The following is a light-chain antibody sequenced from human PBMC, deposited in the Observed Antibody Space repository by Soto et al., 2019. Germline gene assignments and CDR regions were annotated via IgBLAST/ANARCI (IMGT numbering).Light chain of an antibody. CDR3: QQYYSYPIT. CDR1: QSVSSSY. CDR2: GAS. V-gene: IGKV3-20*01. Sequence: EIVVTQSPATLPVSPGERATLSCRASQSVSSSYLAWYQQKPGQAPRLLIYGASSRATGIPDRFSGRGSGTDFNLTISRLETEDFATYYCQQYYSYPITFGQGTRLEIK. J-gene: IGKJ5*01.